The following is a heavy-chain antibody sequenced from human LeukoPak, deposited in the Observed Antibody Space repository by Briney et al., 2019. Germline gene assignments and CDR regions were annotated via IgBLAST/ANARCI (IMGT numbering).Heavy chain of an antibody. Sequence: GGSLRLSCAASGFTFSSYWMHWVRQAPGKVLVWVSQINSDASSTTYADSVRGRFTISRDNAKNTLYLQMNSLRAEDTAVYYCARDRRVTTSYHYHYMDVWGKGTTVTVSS. D-gene: IGHD4-17*01. V-gene: IGHV3-74*01. J-gene: IGHJ6*03. CDR3: ARDRRVTTSYHYHYMDV. CDR2: INSDASST. CDR1: GFTFSSYW.